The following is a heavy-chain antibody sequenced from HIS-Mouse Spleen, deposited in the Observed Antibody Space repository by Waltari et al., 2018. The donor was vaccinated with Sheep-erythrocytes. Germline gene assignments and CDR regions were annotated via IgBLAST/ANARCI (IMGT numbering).Heavy chain of an antibody. Sequence: QLQLQESGPGLVKPSETLSLTCTVSGGSISSSSYYWGWIRQPPGKGLEWIGSIYYSGLTYYNPSLKSRVTISVDTSKNQFSLKLSSVTAADTAVYYCAREAHNWNYFDYWGQGTLVTVSS. CDR1: GGSISSSSYY. CDR2: IYYSGLT. J-gene: IGHJ4*02. V-gene: IGHV4-39*07. D-gene: IGHD1-20*01. CDR3: AREAHNWNYFDY.